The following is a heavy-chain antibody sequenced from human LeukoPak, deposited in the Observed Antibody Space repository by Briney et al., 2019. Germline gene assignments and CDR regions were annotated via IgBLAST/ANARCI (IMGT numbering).Heavy chain of an antibody. CDR2: ISAYNGNT. Sequence: ASVTVSCKASGYTFTSYGISWVRQAPGQGLEWMGWISAYNGNTNYAQKLQGRVTMTTDTSTSTAYMELRSLRSDDTAVYYCARDRVRGAIYYYYYGMDVWGQGTTVTVSS. D-gene: IGHD3-10*01. V-gene: IGHV1-18*01. CDR1: GYTFTSYG. J-gene: IGHJ6*02. CDR3: ARDRVRGAIYYYYYGMDV.